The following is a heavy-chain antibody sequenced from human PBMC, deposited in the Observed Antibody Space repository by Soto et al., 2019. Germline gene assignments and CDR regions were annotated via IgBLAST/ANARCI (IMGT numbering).Heavy chain of an antibody. CDR1: GGSISSSSYY. CDR2: IYYSGST. J-gene: IGHJ6*03. V-gene: IGHV4-39*01. Sequence: PSETLSLTCTVSGGSISSSSYYWGWIRQPPGKGLEWIGSIYYSGSTYYNQSLKSRVTISVDTSKNQFSLKLSSVTAADTAVYYCARFHGGYCSGGSCYVYYYYYMDVWGKGTTVTVSS. D-gene: IGHD2-15*01. CDR3: ARFHGGYCSGGSCYVYYYYYMDV.